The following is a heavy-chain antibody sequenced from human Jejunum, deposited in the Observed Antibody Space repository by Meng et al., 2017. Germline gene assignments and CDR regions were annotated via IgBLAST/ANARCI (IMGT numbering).Heavy chain of an antibody. CDR2: INPNSGQT. CDR3: ARETGRTGEYCDH. Sequence: QFEPVQPGAEVKKTGASAKVACKASGYTFPPYNLHCLRQAPGQGLEWMGRINPNSGQTKFAQKFQGRVTMTRDTSITTAYMELSRLTSDDMAVYFCARETGRTGEYCDHWGQGTLVTVSS. V-gene: IGHV1-2*06. J-gene: IGHJ4*02. CDR1: GYTFPPYN. D-gene: IGHD1/OR15-1a*01.